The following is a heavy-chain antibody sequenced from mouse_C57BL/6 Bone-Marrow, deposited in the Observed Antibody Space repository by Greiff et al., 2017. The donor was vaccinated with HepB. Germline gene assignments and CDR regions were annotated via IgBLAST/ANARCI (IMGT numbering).Heavy chain of an antibody. CDR3: ARSPAGIYWYFDV. CDR1: GYTFTSYG. J-gene: IGHJ1*03. Sequence: QVQLQQSGAELARPGASVKLSCKASGYTFTSYGISWVKQRTGQGLEWIGEIYPRSGNTYYNEKFKGKATLTADKSSSTAYMELRSLTSKDSAVYFCARSPAGIYWYFDVWGTGTTVTVSS. D-gene: IGHD4-1*01. V-gene: IGHV1-81*01. CDR2: IYPRSGNT.